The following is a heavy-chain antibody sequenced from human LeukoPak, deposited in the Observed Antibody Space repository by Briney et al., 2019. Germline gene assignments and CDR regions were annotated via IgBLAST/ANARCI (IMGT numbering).Heavy chain of an antibody. CDR2: INPISGGT. CDR3: ARTPTSDAFDI. V-gene: IGHV1-2*02. Sequence: ASVKVSCKASGYTFTSYDINWVRQATGQRLEWMGWINPISGGTNYAQKFQGRVTVTRDSSIRTAYMELSRLRSDDTAVYYCARTPTSDAFDIWGQGTMVTVSS. D-gene: IGHD1/OR15-1a*01. CDR1: GYTFTSYD. J-gene: IGHJ3*02.